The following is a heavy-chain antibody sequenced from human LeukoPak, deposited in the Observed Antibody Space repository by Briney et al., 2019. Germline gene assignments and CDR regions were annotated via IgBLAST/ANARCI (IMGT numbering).Heavy chain of an antibody. CDR3: AREPPHYWYFDL. V-gene: IGHV3-48*03. CDR1: GFTFSSYE. J-gene: IGHJ2*01. CDR2: ISSSGSTI. Sequence: GGSLRLSCAASGFTFSSYEMNWVRQAPGKGLEWVSYISSSGSTIYYADSVKGRFTISRDNAKNSLYLQMNSLRAEDTAVYYCAREPPHYWYFDLWGRGTLVTVSS.